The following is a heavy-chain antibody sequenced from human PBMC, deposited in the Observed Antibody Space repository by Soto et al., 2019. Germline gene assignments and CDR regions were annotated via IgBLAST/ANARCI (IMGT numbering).Heavy chain of an antibody. V-gene: IGHV3-53*01. CDR3: ARNYDSTAGGAFDI. J-gene: IGHJ3*02. CDR2: IYSGGST. D-gene: IGHD3-22*01. Sequence: EVQLVESGGGLIQPGGSLRLSCAASGFTVSSNYMSGVRQAPGKGLEWVSVIYSGGSTYYADSVKGRFTISRDNSKNTLYLQMNSLRAEDTAVYYCARNYDSTAGGAFDIWGQGTMVTVSS. CDR1: GFTVSSNY.